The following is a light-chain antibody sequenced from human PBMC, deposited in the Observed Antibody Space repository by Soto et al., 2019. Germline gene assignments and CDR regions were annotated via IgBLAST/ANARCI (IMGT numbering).Light chain of an antibody. CDR3: QPYNRDSPWT. J-gene: IGKJ1*01. CDR1: QSISKW. Sequence: DIHMTQSPSTLSASVGDRVTITCRASQSISKWLAWYQQKPGKAPKLLIYDASSLESGVPSRFSGTGSLTEFTLTISSLYPDDFVTYYCQPYNRDSPWTFCQGSKVAIK. CDR2: DAS. V-gene: IGKV1-5*01.